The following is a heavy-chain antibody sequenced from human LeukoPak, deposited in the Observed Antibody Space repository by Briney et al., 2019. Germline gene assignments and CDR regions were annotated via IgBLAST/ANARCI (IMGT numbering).Heavy chain of an antibody. V-gene: IGHV5-51*01. J-gene: IGHJ4*02. Sequence: GESLKISCKASVYRFTSYWIGWVRQTRGQGMEWMGIIYPGDSDTRYSPSFQGQVTISADKSISTAYLQWSSLKASDTAMYYCARQAVTTGYYFDYWGQGALVTVSS. CDR2: IYPGDSDT. CDR3: ARQAVTTGYYFDY. CDR1: VYRFTSYW. D-gene: IGHD4-17*01.